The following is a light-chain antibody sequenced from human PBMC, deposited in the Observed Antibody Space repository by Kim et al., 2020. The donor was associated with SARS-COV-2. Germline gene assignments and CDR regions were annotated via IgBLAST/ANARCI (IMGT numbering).Light chain of an antibody. CDR1: KFGNTY. CDR3: QVWDSYTVV. Sequence: SYELTQPPSVSVSPGQTASITCGGDKFGNTYVCWYQQKPGQSPELVIYRDDQRPSGIPDRFSGSNSGNTATLTISGTLATDEAEYYCQVWDSYTVVFGGGTQLTVL. J-gene: IGLJ3*02. V-gene: IGLV3-1*01. CDR2: RDD.